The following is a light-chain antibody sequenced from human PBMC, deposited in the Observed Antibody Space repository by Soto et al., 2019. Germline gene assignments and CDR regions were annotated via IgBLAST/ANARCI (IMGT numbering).Light chain of an antibody. V-gene: IGKV3-20*01. CDR2: GTS. CDR3: EYYGSSIT. CDR1: QTISNNH. Sequence: EIVLTQSPGTLSLSPGEIVTLSCRTSQTISNNHLAWYQQKPGQAPRLLIHGTSNRATGIPDRFSGSGSGTDFTLTFSRLEPEDFAVYYCEYYGSSITFGGGTKVDI. J-gene: IGKJ4*01.